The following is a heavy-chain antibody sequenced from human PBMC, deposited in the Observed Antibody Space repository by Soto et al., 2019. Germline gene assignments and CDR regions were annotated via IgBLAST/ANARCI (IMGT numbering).Heavy chain of an antibody. CDR1: GFTFSDYY. CDR2: ISSSGSTI. Sequence: PGGSLRLSCAASGFTFSDYYMSWIRQAPGKGLEWVSYISSSGSTIYYADSVKGRFTISRDNAKNSLYLQMNSLRAEDTAVYYCAISHLYYDSSGYPDYWGQGTLVTVSS. V-gene: IGHV3-11*01. J-gene: IGHJ4*02. D-gene: IGHD3-22*01. CDR3: AISHLYYDSSGYPDY.